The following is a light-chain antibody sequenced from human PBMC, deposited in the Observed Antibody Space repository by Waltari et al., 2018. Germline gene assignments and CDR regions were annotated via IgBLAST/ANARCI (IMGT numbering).Light chain of an antibody. CDR1: SLRHFS. J-gene: IGLJ2*01. CDR2: GNH. V-gene: IGLV3-19*01. Sequence: SSELTQDPAVSVALGQTVRITCQGDSLRHFSASWYQQKPGQATVLVIYGNHNRPAGIPDRFSGSTSGNRASLTIAGRRAEDEADYFCNSRDSSGNHRLFGGGTKLTVL. CDR3: NSRDSSGNHRL.